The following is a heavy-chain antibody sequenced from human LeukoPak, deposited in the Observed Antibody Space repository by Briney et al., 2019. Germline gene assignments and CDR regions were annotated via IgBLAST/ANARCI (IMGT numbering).Heavy chain of an antibody. CDR1: GGSISSYS. J-gene: IGHJ5*02. CDR3: ARGGWYTWFDP. CDR2: IYDTGST. V-gene: IGHV4-59*08. D-gene: IGHD6-19*01. Sequence: SETLSLICTVSGGSISSYSWSWIRQPPGKGLEWIGYIYDTGSTNYNPSLKSRVTTSVETSKNQFSLKLSSVTAAGTAVYYCARGGWYTWFDPWGQGTLVTVSS.